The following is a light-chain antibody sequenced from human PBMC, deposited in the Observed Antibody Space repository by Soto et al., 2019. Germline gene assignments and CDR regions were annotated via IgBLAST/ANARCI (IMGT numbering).Light chain of an antibody. CDR3: QQYNNWLT. V-gene: IGKV3-15*01. CDR1: QSVSSN. J-gene: IGKJ4*01. Sequence: EIVMTQSPATLSVSPGERATLSCRASQSVSSNLAWYQQKPGQAPRLLIYGASTTATGIPARLSGSGSGTEFTLTISSLQSEDFAVYYCQQYNNWLTFGGGTKVDIK. CDR2: GAS.